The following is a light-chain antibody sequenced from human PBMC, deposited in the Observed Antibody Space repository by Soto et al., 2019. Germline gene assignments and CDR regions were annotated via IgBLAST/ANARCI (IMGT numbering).Light chain of an antibody. CDR3: SSYAGSNNLV. CDR1: SSDVGGYNY. J-gene: IGLJ2*01. Sequence: HSALTQPPSASGSPGQSVTVSCTGTSSDVGGYNYVSWYQQHPGEAPKLMIYEVNKRPSGVPDRFSGSKSGNTASLTVSGLQAEDEADYYCSSYAGSNNLVFGGGTKLTVL. V-gene: IGLV2-8*01. CDR2: EVN.